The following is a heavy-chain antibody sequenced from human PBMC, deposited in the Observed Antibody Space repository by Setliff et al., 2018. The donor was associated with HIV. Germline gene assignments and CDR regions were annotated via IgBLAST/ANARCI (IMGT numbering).Heavy chain of an antibody. CDR1: GYTFSGYY. D-gene: IGHD6-13*01. V-gene: IGHV1-46*01. J-gene: IGHJ4*02. Sequence: ASVKVSCKASGYTFSGYYMHWVRQAPGQGLEWMGIINPRGDKTTYAQRFQGRVTVTRDTSTSTVFMDLSSLASDDTAIYYCARDGEGEAAAGDYFDHWGQGTLVTV. CDR3: ARDGEGEAAAGDYFDH. CDR2: INPRGDKT.